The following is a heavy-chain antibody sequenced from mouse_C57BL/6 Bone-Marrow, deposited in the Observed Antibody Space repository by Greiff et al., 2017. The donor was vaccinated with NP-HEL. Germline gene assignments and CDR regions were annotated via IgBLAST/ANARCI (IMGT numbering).Heavy chain of an antibody. D-gene: IGHD5-5*01. Sequence: VQLQQSGAELVRPGASVKLSCTASGFNIKDDYMHWVKQRPEQGLEWIGWIDPENGDTEYASKFQGKATITADTSSNTAYLQLSSLTSEDTAVYYCTPDYLYFDYWGQGTTLTVSS. CDR2: IDPENGDT. CDR3: TPDYLYFDY. V-gene: IGHV14-4*01. J-gene: IGHJ2*01. CDR1: GFNIKDDY.